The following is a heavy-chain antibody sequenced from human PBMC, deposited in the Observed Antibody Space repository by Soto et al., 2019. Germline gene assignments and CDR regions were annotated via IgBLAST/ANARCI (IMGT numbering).Heavy chain of an antibody. CDR1: GFTFSSYA. CDR3: AKVDTIASYGSLKGYFDY. J-gene: IGHJ4*02. V-gene: IGHV3-23*01. Sequence: EVQLLESGGGLVQPGGSLRLSCAASGFTFSSYAMTWVRQAPGKGLEWVSAISGSGVSIYYADSVKGRFTISRDNSKNTLYLQMNSLRAEDTAVYYCAKVDTIASYGSLKGYFDYWGQGTLVTVSS. CDR2: ISGSGVSI. D-gene: IGHD1-26*01.